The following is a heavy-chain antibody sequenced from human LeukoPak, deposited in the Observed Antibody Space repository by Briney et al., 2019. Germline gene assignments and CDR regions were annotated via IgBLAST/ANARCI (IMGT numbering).Heavy chain of an antibody. CDR3: ARSAHYYYDSSGYYFDY. D-gene: IGHD3-22*01. CDR2: IYYSGST. Sequence: SETLSLTCTVSGGSISSYYWSWIRQPPGKGLEWIGYIYYSGSTNYNPSLKSRVTISVDTSKNQFSLKLSSVTAADTAMYYCARSAHYYYDSSGYYFDYWGQGTLVTVSS. V-gene: IGHV4-59*01. CDR1: GGSISSYY. J-gene: IGHJ4*02.